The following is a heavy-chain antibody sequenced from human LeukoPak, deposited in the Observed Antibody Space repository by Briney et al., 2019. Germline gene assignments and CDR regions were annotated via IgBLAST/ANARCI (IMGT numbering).Heavy chain of an antibody. CDR1: GGSISSYY. Sequence: SETLSLTCTVSGGSISSYYWSWIRQPPGRGLEWIGYIYYSGSTNYNPSLKSRVTISVDTSKNQFSLKLSSVTAADTAVYYCARSGSYHYYFDYWGQGTLVTVSS. J-gene: IGHJ4*02. CDR2: IYYSGST. V-gene: IGHV4-59*01. D-gene: IGHD1-26*01. CDR3: ARSGSYHYYFDY.